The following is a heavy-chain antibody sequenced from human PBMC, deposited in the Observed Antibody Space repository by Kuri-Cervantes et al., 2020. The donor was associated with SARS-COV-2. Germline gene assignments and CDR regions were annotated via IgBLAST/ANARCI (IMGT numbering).Heavy chain of an antibody. J-gene: IGHJ5*02. D-gene: IGHD3-10*01. V-gene: IGHV1-69*13. CDR2: IIPIFGTA. Sequence: SVKVSCKASGGTFSSYAISWVRQAPGQGLEWMGGIIPIFGTANHAQKLQGRVTITADESTSTAYMELSSLRSEDTAVYYCAYRGLMVRGVSTFDPWGQGTLVTVSS. CDR1: GGTFSSYA. CDR3: AYRGLMVRGVSTFDP.